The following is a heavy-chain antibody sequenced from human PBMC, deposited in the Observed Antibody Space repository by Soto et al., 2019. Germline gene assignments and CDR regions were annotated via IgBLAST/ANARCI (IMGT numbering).Heavy chain of an antibody. Sequence: QDQLVQSGVEVKKPGASVKVSCKASGYSFTNYGITWVRQAPGQGFEWMGWISAYNGNTNYAQKGQGSVTMTTDASTSTAYLELRSLRSDDTAVYYCARDRGVAPPVAGNTHYYYYMDVWGKGTTVTVSS. CDR1: GYSFTNYG. J-gene: IGHJ6*03. CDR3: ARDRGVAPPVAGNTHYYYYMDV. D-gene: IGHD6-19*01. CDR2: ISAYNGNT. V-gene: IGHV1-18*01.